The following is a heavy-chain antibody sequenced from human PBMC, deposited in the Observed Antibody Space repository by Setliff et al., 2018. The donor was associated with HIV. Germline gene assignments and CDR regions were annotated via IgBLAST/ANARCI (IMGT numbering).Heavy chain of an antibody. V-gene: IGHV1-8*02. CDR3: AGGLVSQKVPFDP. CDR1: GDTFTSYD. CDR2: MTPYSGNT. Sequence: GASVKVSCKTSGDTFTSYDINWVRQAAGHGLEWMGWMTPYSGNTGYAQKFQGRVSMTRNTSISTAYMELSSLRSEDTAVYYCAGGLVSQKVPFDPWGQGTLVTVSS. J-gene: IGHJ5*02. D-gene: IGHD1-1*01.